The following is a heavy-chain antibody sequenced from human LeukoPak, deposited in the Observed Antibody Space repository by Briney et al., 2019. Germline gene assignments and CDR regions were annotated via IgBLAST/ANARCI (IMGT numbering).Heavy chain of an antibody. J-gene: IGHJ4*02. CDR3: ARDGYYYDSSGYYGKFDY. Sequence: SETLSLTCTVSGGSISTSNYYWGWIRQPPGKGLEWIGRIYTSGSTNYNPSLKSRVTMSVDTSRNQFSLKLSSVTAADTAVYYCARDGYYYDSSGYYGKFDYWGQGTLVTVSS. CDR1: GGSISTSNYY. V-gene: IGHV4-39*07. CDR2: IYTSGST. D-gene: IGHD3-22*01.